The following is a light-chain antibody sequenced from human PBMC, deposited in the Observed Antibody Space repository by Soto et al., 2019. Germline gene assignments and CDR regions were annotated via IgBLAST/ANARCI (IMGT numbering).Light chain of an antibody. V-gene: IGKV3-15*01. Sequence: EIVMTQSPATLSVSPGERATLSCRASQSISSNLAWYQQKPGQAPRLLIFGASARVTGIPVRFSGSGSGTDFTLTISSLQSEDSAVYYCQQYNNWRGTFGQGTKLEIK. CDR3: QQYNNWRGT. CDR1: QSISSN. J-gene: IGKJ2*02. CDR2: GAS.